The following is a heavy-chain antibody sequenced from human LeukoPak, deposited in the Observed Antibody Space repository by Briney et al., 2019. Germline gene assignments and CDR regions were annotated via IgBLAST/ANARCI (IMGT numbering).Heavy chain of an antibody. Sequence: SETLSLTCTVSGGSISSGGYYWSWTRQHPGKGLEWIGYIYYSGSTYYNPSLKSRVTISVDTSKNQFSLKLSSVTAADTAVYYCARQAGVGHDYGGNFDYWGQGTLVTVSS. V-gene: IGHV4-31*03. J-gene: IGHJ4*02. D-gene: IGHD4-23*01. CDR2: IYYSGST. CDR1: GGSISSGGYY. CDR3: ARQAGVGHDYGGNFDY.